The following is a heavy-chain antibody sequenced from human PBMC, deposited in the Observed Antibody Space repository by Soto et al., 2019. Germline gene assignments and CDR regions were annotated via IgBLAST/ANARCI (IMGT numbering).Heavy chain of an antibody. CDR2: IWHIGSPQ. CDR3: AKDRSITGTPPATPSDY. Sequence: QVQLVESGGGVVQPGRSLRLSCAAAGFTFSEYGMHWVRRAPGKGLEWVAVIWHIGSPQYYADSVKGRFTISRDNSKNTLSLEMNSLRAEDTAVYYCAKDRSITGTPPATPSDYWGQGTLVTVSS. V-gene: IGHV3-33*06. D-gene: IGHD1-20*01. J-gene: IGHJ4*02. CDR1: GFTFSEYG.